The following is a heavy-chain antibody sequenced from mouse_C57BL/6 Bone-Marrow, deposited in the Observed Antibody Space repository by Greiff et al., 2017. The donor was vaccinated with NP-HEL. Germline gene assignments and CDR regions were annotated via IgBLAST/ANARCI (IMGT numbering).Heavy chain of an antibody. J-gene: IGHJ3*01. CDR2: IDPSDSET. V-gene: IGHV1-52*01. CDR1: GYTFTSYW. D-gene: IGHD2-4*01. CDR3: ARGDYDGNSTGFGFAY. Sequence: QVQLQQPGAELVRPGSSVKLSCKASGYTFTSYWMHWVKQRPIQGLEWIGNIDPSDSETHYNQKFKDKATLTVDKSSSTAYMQLSSLTSEDSAVYYCARGDYDGNSTGFGFAYWGQGTLVTVSA.